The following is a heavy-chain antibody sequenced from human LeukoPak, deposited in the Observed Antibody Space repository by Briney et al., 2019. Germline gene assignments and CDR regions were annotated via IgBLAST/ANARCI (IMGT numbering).Heavy chain of an antibody. D-gene: IGHD6-19*01. CDR2: INPSGGST. CDR1: GYTFTSYY. V-gene: IGHV1-46*01. CDR3: ARAPRTHSSGWFDAFDI. J-gene: IGHJ3*02. Sequence: ASVKVSCKASGYTFTSYYMHWVRQAPGQGLEWMGIINPSGGSTSYAQKFQGRVTMTRDTSTSTVYMELSSLRSEDTAVYYCARAPRTHSSGWFDAFDIWGQGTMVTVSS.